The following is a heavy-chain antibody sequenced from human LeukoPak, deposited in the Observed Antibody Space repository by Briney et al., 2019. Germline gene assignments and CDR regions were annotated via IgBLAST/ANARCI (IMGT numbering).Heavy chain of an antibody. V-gene: IGHV1-69*06. J-gene: IGHJ6*03. D-gene: IGHD2-21*02. CDR1: GGTFSSYA. CDR2: IIPIFGTA. CDR3: ARGAVATRHPYYYYYMYV. Sequence: GASVKVSCKASGGTFSSYAISWVRQAPGQGLEWRGGIIPIFGTANDAQKFQGRVTITAHKSTSTAYMELSSLRSEDTAVYYCARGAVATRHPYYYYYMYVWGKGTTVTVSS.